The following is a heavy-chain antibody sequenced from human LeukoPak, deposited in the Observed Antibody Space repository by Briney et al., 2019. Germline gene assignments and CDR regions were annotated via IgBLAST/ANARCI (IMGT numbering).Heavy chain of an antibody. CDR1: GFTFSTYS. V-gene: IGHV3-48*04. Sequence: PGGSLRLSCTASGFTFSTYSMNWVRQAPGKGLEWVSYISGSSSTIYYADSVKGRFTISRDNAKNSLYLQMYSLRAEDTAVYYCARAIRSGSYGYWGQGTLVTVSS. D-gene: IGHD1-26*01. CDR2: ISGSSSTI. J-gene: IGHJ4*02. CDR3: ARAIRSGSYGY.